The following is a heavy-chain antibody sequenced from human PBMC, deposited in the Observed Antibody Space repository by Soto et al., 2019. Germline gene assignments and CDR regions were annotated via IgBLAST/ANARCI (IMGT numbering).Heavy chain of an antibody. CDR2: IYWDYDK. CDR1: GFSLSTNGVG. CDR3: AHSPRITMYDY. D-gene: IGHD3-10*02. Sequence: QITLKESGPTLVKPTQTLTLTCTFSGFSLSTNGVGVGWIRQPPGKALEWLALIYWDYDKRYSPSLKSRLTITQATSKNRGVLTMTNMDPVDTATYYCAHSPRITMYDYWGQGTLVTVSS. J-gene: IGHJ4*02. V-gene: IGHV2-5*02.